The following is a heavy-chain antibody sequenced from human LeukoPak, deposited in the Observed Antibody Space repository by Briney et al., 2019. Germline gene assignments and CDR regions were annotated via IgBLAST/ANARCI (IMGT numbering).Heavy chain of an antibody. J-gene: IGHJ4*02. CDR1: GGSISSYY. CDR2: IYHSGST. V-gene: IGHV4-59*08. Sequence: SETLSLTCTVSGGSISSYYWSWIRQPPGKGLEWIGYIYHSGSTKYNPSLKSRVTISVDTSKNQFSLKLSSVTAADTAVYYCARLQGSGTYSHIDYWGQGTLVTVSS. D-gene: IGHD3-10*01. CDR3: ARLQGSGTYSHIDY.